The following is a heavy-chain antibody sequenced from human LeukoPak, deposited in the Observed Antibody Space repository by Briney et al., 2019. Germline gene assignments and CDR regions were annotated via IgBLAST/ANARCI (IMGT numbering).Heavy chain of an antibody. CDR3: ARDRYSSGWSRFDY. D-gene: IGHD6-13*01. CDR1: GFTFSSYS. J-gene: IGHJ4*02. Sequence: GGSLRLSCAVSGFTFSSYSMNWVRQAPGKGLEWVAVIWYDGSNTYYADSVKGRFTISRDNSNNTLYLHMNSLRAEDTAVYYCARDRYSSGWSRFDYWGQGTLVTVSS. CDR2: IWYDGSNT. V-gene: IGHV3-33*01.